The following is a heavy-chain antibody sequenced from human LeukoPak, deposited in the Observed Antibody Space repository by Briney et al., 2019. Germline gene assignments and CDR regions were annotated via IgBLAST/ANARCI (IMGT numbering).Heavy chain of an antibody. CDR3: AHGSMYQLDY. CDR1: GFTFSSYG. J-gene: IGHJ4*02. Sequence: GGSLRLSCAASGFTFSSYGMSWVRQAPGKGLEWVSAISGSGGSTYYADSVKGRFTISRDISKNTLYLQMNSLRAEDTAVYYCAHGSMYQLDYWGQGTLVTVSS. V-gene: IGHV3-23*01. D-gene: IGHD2-2*01. CDR2: ISGSGGST.